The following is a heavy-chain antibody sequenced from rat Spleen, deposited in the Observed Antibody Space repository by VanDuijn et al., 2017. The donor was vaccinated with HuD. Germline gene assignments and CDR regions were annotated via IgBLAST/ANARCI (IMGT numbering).Heavy chain of an antibody. V-gene: IGHV5S23*01. CDR1: GFTFSDYA. J-gene: IGHJ1*01. Sequence: EVHLVESGGGLLQPGRSLKLSCAASGFTFSDYAMAWVRQAPKTGLEWVATISTGGGNTYYRDSVKGRFTLSRDNAKNTLSLQMDSLRTEDTATHYCTRHAYYDGYYHWYFDFWGPGTMVTVS. CDR3: TRHAYYDGYYHWYFDF. CDR2: ISTGGGNT. D-gene: IGHD1-12*03.